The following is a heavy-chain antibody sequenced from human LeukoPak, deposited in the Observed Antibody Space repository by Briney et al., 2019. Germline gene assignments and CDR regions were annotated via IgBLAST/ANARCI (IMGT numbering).Heavy chain of an antibody. D-gene: IGHD3-22*01. CDR3: AKGSRSSGYYFDY. Sequence: GGSLRLSCAASGFTFSSYAMSWVRQAPGTGLEWVSGISGGGDSTYYADSVKGRFTISREKSKNTLYLQMNSLRAEDTAEYYCAKGSRSSGYYFDYWGQGTLVTVSS. CDR2: ISGGGDST. V-gene: IGHV3-23*01. J-gene: IGHJ4*02. CDR1: GFTFSSYA.